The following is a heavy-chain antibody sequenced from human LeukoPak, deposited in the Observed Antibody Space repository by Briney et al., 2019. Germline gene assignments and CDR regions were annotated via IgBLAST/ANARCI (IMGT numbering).Heavy chain of an antibody. CDR3: ARLRNYGYYYDGMDV. V-gene: IGHV3-30*02. D-gene: IGHD3-16*01. J-gene: IGHJ6*02. CDR2: IRYDGSNK. Sequence: GGSLRLSCAASGFSFSTYGMHRVRQAPGKGLEWVAFIRYDGSNKYYADSAKGRFTISRDNSKNSLYLHMNSLRAEDTAVYYCARLRNYGYYYDGMDVWGQGTTVTVSS. CDR1: GFSFSTYG.